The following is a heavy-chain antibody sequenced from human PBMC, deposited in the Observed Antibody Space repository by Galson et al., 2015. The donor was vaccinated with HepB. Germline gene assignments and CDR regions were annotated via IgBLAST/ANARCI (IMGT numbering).Heavy chain of an antibody. J-gene: IGHJ6*02. V-gene: IGHV3-53*04. D-gene: IGHD6-13*01. Sequence: SLRLSCAASGFTVSSNYMSWVRQAPGKGLEWVSVIYSGGSAYYADSVKGRFTISRHNSKNTLYLQMNSLRAEDTAVYYCAREGFSSSWYYYYGMDVWGQGTTVTVSS. CDR3: AREGFSSSWYYYYGMDV. CDR1: GFTVSSNY. CDR2: IYSGGSA.